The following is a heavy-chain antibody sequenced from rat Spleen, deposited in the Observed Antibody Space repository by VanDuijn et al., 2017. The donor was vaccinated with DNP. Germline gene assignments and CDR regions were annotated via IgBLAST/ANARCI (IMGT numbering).Heavy chain of an antibody. V-gene: IGHV5-25*01. CDR3: TRHKFGGDYFDY. CDR1: GFSFSYYY. CDR2: ISPSGGNT. Sequence: EVQLVESGGGLVQPGRSLKLSCAASGFSFSYYYMAWVRQAPTKGLEWVASISPSGGNTYYRDSVKGRFTVSRDNAKSSLHLQMDSLRSEDTATYYCTRHKFGGDYFDYWGQGVMVTVSS. D-gene: IGHD4-3*01. J-gene: IGHJ2*01.